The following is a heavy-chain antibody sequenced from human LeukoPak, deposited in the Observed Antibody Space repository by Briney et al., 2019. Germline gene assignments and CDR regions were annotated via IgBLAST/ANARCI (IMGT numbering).Heavy chain of an antibody. CDR1: GFTFSNYG. CDR2: IWYDGSNK. CDR3: ARDGAYYDYVWGSYRPNYFDY. J-gene: IGHJ4*02. D-gene: IGHD3-16*02. V-gene: IGHV3-33*01. Sequence: PGGSLRLSCAASGFTFSNYGMHWVRQAPGKGLEWVAVIWYDGSNKYYADSVKGRSTISRDNSKNTLYLQMNSLRAEDTAVYYCARDGAYYDYVWGSYRPNYFDYWGQGTLVTVSS.